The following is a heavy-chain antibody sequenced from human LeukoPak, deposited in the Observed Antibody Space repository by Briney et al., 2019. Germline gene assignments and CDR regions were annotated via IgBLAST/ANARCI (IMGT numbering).Heavy chain of an antibody. V-gene: IGHV4-39*01. Sequence: PSETLSLTCTVSGGSISSYYWAWIRQPPGKGLEWLATISESGTTYYNPSLKSRVTISVDTSKNQFSLKLGSVTAADTAVFYCARYSGSYFDYWGQGTLVTVSS. CDR1: GGSISSYY. CDR2: ISESGTT. J-gene: IGHJ4*02. D-gene: IGHD3-10*01. CDR3: ARYSGSYFDY.